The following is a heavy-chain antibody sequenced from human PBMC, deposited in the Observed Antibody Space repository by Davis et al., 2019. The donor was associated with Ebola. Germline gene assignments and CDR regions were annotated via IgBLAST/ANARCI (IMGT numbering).Heavy chain of an antibody. CDR1: GDRVSSNSAA. V-gene: IGHV6-1*01. CDR2: TYYRSKWYN. Sequence: HSQTLSLTCAISGDRVSSNSAACNWIRQSPSRGLEWLGRTYYRSKWYNDYALSVKSRITINPNTSKNQFSLQLNSVTPEDTAVYYCAREKSGVVPYYYYGMDVWGQGTTVTVSS. D-gene: IGHD2-2*01. J-gene: IGHJ6*02. CDR3: AREKSGVVPYYYYGMDV.